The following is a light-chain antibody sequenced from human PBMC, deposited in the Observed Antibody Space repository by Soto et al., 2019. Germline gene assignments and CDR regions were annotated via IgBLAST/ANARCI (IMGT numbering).Light chain of an antibody. J-gene: IGLJ2*01. CDR1: NSDIGGYNY. Sequence: QSALTQPASVSGSPGQSITISCTGTNSDIGGYNYVSWYQQHPGKAPKFIIYDVSKRPSGVSTRFSGSKSGTTASLTISGLQAEDEATYFCCSYTSSAAVLFGGGTKLTVL. V-gene: IGLV2-14*03. CDR3: CSYTSSAAVL. CDR2: DVS.